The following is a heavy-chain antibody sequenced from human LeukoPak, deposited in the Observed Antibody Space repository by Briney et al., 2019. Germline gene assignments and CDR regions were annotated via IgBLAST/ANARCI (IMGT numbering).Heavy chain of an antibody. D-gene: IGHD3-22*01. Sequence: SETLSLTCTVSGGSISGYYWSWIRQPPGKGLEWIGEINHSGSTNYNPSLKSRVTISVDTSKNQFSLKLSSVTAADTAVYYCARAPGVTTPYYYYYYYMDVWGKGTTVTISS. CDR2: INHSGST. J-gene: IGHJ6*03. V-gene: IGHV4-34*01. CDR1: GGSISGYY. CDR3: ARAPGVTTPYYYYYYYMDV.